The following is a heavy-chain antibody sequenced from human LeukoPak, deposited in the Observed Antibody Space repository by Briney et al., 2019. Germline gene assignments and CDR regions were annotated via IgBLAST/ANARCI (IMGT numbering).Heavy chain of an antibody. V-gene: IGHV1-46*01. CDR3: ARVLGYCSGGSCSSFDY. J-gene: IGHJ4*02. CDR1: GYTFTSYY. D-gene: IGHD2-15*01. CDR2: IHPSGGST. Sequence: ASVKVSCKASGYTFTSYYMHWVRQAPGQGLEWMGIIHPSGGSTSYAQKFQGRVTMTRDMSTSTVYMELSSLRSEDTAVYYCARVLGYCSGGSCSSFDYWGQGTLVTVSS.